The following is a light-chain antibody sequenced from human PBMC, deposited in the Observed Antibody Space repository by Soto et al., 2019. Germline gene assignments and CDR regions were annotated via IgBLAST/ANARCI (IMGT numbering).Light chain of an antibody. CDR2: EVN. J-gene: IGLJ2*01. CDR3: SSYTSSSTLDVV. CDR1: SSDIGSYNY. Sequence: QSVLTQPASVSGSPGQSITISCTGTSSDIGSYNYVSWYQQHPGKAPKLMIYEVNNRPSGVSNRFSGSKSGNTASLTISGLQAEDEAEYHCSSYTSSSTLDVVFGGGTKLTVL. V-gene: IGLV2-14*01.